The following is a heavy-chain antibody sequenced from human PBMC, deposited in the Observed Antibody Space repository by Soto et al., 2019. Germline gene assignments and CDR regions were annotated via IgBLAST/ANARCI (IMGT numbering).Heavy chain of an antibody. CDR1: GFTFSSYS. CDR3: ASHPRRPEELWFGDPFDY. V-gene: IGHV3-48*01. D-gene: IGHD3-10*01. CDR2: ISSSSSTI. J-gene: IGHJ4*02. Sequence: PGGSLRLSCAASGFTFSSYSMNWVRQAPGKGLEWVSYISSSSSTIYYADSVKGRFTISRGNAKNSLYLQMNSLRAEDTAVYYYASHPRRPEELWFGDPFDYWGQGTLVTVSS.